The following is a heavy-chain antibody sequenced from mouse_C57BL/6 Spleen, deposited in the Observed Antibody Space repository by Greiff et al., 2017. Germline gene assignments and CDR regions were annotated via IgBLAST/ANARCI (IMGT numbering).Heavy chain of an antibody. CDR2: ISYSGST. CDR3: ARLGANWSMDY. V-gene: IGHV3-8*01. J-gene: IGHJ4*01. D-gene: IGHD4-1*01. CDR1: GYSITSDY. Sequence: DVLLVESGPGLAKPSQTLSLTCSVTGYSITSDYWHWIRKFPGNKLEYMGYISYSGSTYYNPSLKSRISIARDTSKNQYYLQLNSVTTEDTATYDCARLGANWSMDYWGKGTSVTVSS.